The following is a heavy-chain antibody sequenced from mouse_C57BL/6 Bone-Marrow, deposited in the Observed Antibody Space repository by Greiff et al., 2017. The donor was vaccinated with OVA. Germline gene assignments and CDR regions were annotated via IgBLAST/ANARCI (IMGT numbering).Heavy chain of an antibody. D-gene: IGHD2-4*01. CDR2: INPSNGGT. CDR3: ARVYYDYDGVYFDY. V-gene: IGHV1-53*01. Sequence: VQLKQPGTELVKPGASVKLSCKASGYTFTSYWMHWVKQRPGQCLEWIGNINPSNGGTNYNEKFKSKATLTVDKSSSTAYMQLSSLTSEDSAVYYCARVYYDYDGVYFDYWGQGTTLTVSS. J-gene: IGHJ2*01. CDR1: GYTFTSYW.